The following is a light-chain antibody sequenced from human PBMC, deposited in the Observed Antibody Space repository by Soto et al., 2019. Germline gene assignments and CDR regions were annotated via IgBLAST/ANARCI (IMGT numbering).Light chain of an antibody. CDR2: RAS. CDR3: QQYNNWLRHT. J-gene: IGKJ4*01. CDR1: QSVSSNY. V-gene: IGKV3-20*01. Sequence: EIVLTQSPGTLSLSPGERATLSCRASQSVSSNYLAWYQQKPGQTPKVLIYRASTRATGIPDRFSGSGSGTDFTLTISRLEPEDFAVYYCQQYNNWLRHTFGGGTKVDIK.